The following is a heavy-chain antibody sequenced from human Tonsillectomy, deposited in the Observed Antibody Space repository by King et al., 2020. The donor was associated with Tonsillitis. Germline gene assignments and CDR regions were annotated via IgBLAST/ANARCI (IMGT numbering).Heavy chain of an antibody. CDR2: VSAYNGNT. J-gene: IGHJ3*02. Sequence: QLVQSGAEVKKPGASVKVSCKASGYTFTSYGISWVRQAPGQGLEWMGWVSAYNGNTNYAQKLQGRGTMTTGTSTSTAYMELRRRRSDDTAVYYCARDQPDYDFWSGYYTGAFDIWGQGTMVTVSS. CDR3: ARDQPDYDFWSGYYTGAFDI. D-gene: IGHD3-3*01. CDR1: GYTFTSYG. V-gene: IGHV1-18*01.